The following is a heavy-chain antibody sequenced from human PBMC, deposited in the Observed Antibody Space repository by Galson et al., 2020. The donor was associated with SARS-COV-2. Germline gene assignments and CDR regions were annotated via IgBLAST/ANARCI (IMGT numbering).Heavy chain of an antibody. J-gene: IGHJ3*02. CDR1: GFTFNIYA. CDR2: ISYDGSNE. D-gene: IGHD1-26*01. Sequence: GESLKISCAASGFTFNIYAMNWVRQAPGTGLEWVAVISYDGSNEYYADSVKGRFTISRDNSKNTLYLGMNSLRVEDTAVYYCARDESGSYQGAFDIWGQGTMVTVSS. V-gene: IGHV3-30*04. CDR3: ARDESGSYQGAFDI.